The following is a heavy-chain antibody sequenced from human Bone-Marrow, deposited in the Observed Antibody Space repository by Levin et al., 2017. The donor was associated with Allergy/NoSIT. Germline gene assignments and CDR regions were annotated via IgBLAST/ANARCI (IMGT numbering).Heavy chain of an antibody. CDR2: IIPMFGIP. V-gene: IGHV1-69*10. Sequence: GASVKVSCKASGGTFVNFALSWVRQAPGQGLEWMGGIIPMFGIPVYAKKFQGRVTISADKSTRTGYMELSSLRCDDTAVDYCAIEDGDNWFDPWGQGTAVIVSS. J-gene: IGHJ5*02. D-gene: IGHD3-10*01. CDR1: GGTFVNFA. CDR3: AIEDGDNWFDP.